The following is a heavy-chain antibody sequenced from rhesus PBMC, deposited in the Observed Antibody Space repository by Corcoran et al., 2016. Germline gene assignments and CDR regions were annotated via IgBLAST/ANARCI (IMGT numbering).Heavy chain of an antibody. CDR3: ASGYCSSTYCSSFDY. V-gene: IGHV4-93*02. CDR1: GCSISSSNW. Sequence: QVQLQESGPAVVKPSETLSLTCAVSGCSISSSNWWSWIRQSPGKGLEWIGIIYGSGGSNYLNPSLTSRVTLSIDTSKTQFSLKLSSVTAADTAVYYCASGYCSSTYCSSFDYWGQGVLVTVSS. J-gene: IGHJ4*01. CDR2: IYGSGGSN. D-gene: IGHD2-15*01.